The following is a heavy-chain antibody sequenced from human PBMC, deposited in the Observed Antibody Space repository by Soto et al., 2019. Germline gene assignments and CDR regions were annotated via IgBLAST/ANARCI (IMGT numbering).Heavy chain of an antibody. J-gene: IGHJ5*02. CDR1: GGSISSGDYY. V-gene: IGHV4-30-4*01. Sequence: SETLSLTCTVSGGSISSGDYYWSWIRQPPGKGLEWIGYIYYSGSTYYNPSLKSRVTISVDTSKNQFSLKLSSVTAADTAVYYCASSPMVRGVGGFDPWGQGTLVTVSS. D-gene: IGHD3-10*01. CDR2: IYYSGST. CDR3: ASSPMVRGVGGFDP.